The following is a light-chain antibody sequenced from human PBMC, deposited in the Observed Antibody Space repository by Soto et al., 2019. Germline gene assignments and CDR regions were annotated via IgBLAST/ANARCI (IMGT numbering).Light chain of an antibody. V-gene: IGLV2-14*01. CDR2: DVN. Sequence: QSVLTQPASVSGSPGQSITISCTGTSSDIGGYNYVSWYQQYPGKAPKLMIYDVNNRPSGVSNRFSGSKSGNTASLTISGLQAEDEAEYYCSSYTSSSMLVVFGIGTKLTVL. J-gene: IGLJ1*01. CDR1: SSDIGGYNY. CDR3: SSYTSSSMLVV.